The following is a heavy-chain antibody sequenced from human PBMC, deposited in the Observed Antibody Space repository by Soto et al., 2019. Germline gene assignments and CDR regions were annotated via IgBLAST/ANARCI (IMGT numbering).Heavy chain of an antibody. V-gene: IGHV3-30*03. CDR1: GFPFSNYG. CDR2: IANDGRDK. D-gene: IGHD3-22*01. J-gene: IGHJ4*02. Sequence: QVQLLESGGGVVQPGRSLKLSCAASGFPFSNYGMHWVRQAPGKGLEWVAVIANDGRDKHYADSVKGRFTISRDNSKNTLHLQMNSMRPEDTARYYCSRGRVRGPVGYCFDYWGQGTPVTVSS. CDR3: SRGRVRGPVGYCFDY.